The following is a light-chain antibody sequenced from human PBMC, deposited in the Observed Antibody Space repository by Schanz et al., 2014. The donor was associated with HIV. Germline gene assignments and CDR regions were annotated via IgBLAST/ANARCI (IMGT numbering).Light chain of an antibody. Sequence: DIQMTQSPSSLSASVGDRVAITCRASQGINNYLAWYQQKPGKAPKLLIYAASTLQSGVPLRFSGSGSGTDFTLTISNLQPDDFATYYCQQYNSSPYTFGQGTKLEIK. J-gene: IGKJ2*01. CDR3: QQYNSSPYT. CDR1: QGINNY. V-gene: IGKV1-16*01. CDR2: AAS.